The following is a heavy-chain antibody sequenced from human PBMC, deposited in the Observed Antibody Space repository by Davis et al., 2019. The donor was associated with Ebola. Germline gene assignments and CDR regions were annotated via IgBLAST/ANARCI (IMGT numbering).Heavy chain of an antibody. J-gene: IGHJ4*02. CDR2: IKSKTDGGTT. D-gene: IGHD6-13*01. V-gene: IGHV3-15*01. CDR3: TAYSSSWYLMDPLDY. CDR1: GFTFSSYW. Sequence: GESLKISCAASGFTFSSYWMSWVRQAPGKGLEWVGRIKSKTDGGTTDYAAPVKGRFTISRDDSKNTLYLQMNSLKTEDTAVYYCTAYSSSWYLMDPLDYWGQGTLVTVSS.